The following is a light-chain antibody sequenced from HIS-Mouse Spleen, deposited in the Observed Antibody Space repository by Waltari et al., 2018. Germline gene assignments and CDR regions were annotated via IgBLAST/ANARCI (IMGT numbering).Light chain of an antibody. CDR2: DDS. Sequence: SYVLTQPPSVSVAPGKTARITCWGNNLGSKSVHWYQQKPGQAPVLVVYDDSDRPSGVSNRCSGSKSGNTASLTISGLQAEDEADYYCCSYAGSSTWVFGGGTKLTVL. CDR1: NLGSKS. J-gene: IGLJ3*02. V-gene: IGLV3-21*03. CDR3: CSYAGSSTWV.